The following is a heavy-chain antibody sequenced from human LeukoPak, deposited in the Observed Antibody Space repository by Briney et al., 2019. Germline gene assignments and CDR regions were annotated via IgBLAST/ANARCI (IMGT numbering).Heavy chain of an antibody. CDR1: GFTFDDYT. V-gene: IGHV3-43*01. D-gene: IGHD3-22*01. J-gene: IGHJ4*02. CDR2: ISWDGGST. CDR3: AKDMEDSSGYYFSLDY. Sequence: GGSLRLSCAASGFTFDDYTMHWVRQAPGKGLEWVSLISWDGGSTYYADSVKGRFTISRDNSKNSLYLQMNSLRTEDTALYYCAKDMEDSSGYYFSLDYWGQGTLVTVSS.